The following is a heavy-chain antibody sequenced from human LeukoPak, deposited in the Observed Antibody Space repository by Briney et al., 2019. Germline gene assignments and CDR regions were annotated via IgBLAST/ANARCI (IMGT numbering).Heavy chain of an antibody. V-gene: IGHV1-2*02. D-gene: IGHD3-22*01. CDR1: GYTFTGYY. J-gene: IGHJ4*02. CDR2: INPNSGGT. Sequence: ASVKVSCKASGYTFTGYYMHWVRQAPGQGLEWMGWINPNSGGTNYAQKFQGRVTMTRDTSISTAYMELSRLRSDDTAVYYCARDLQYYYDSSGYYGYWGQGTLVTVSS. CDR3: ARDLQYYYDSSGYYGY.